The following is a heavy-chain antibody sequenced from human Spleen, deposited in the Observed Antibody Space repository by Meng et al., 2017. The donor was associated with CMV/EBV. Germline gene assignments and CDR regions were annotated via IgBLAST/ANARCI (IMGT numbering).Heavy chain of an antibody. D-gene: IGHD5-18*01. CDR2: IYYSGST. CDR1: GGSMTSYY. Sequence: SETLSLTCTVSGGSMTSYYWSWIRQPPGKGLEWIGYIYYSGSTNYNPSPKSRVTISIDTSKQEFSLNLNSVTAADTAVYFCARDCGYSYTISECLDPWGQGTLVTVSS. J-gene: IGHJ5*02. CDR3: ARDCGYSYTISECLDP. V-gene: IGHV4-59*01.